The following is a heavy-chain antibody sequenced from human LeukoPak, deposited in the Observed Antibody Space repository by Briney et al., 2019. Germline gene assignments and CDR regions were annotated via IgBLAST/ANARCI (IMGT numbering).Heavy chain of an antibody. CDR1: GYTFTSYG. Sequence: ASVKVSCKASGYTFTSYGISWVRQAPGQGLEWMGWISAYNGNTNYAQKLQGRVTMTTDTSTSTAYMELRSLRSDDTAVYYCTFGPPLDRSCFDPWGQGTLVNVSS. V-gene: IGHV1-18*01. J-gene: IGHJ5*02. CDR2: ISAYNGNT. CDR3: TFGPPLDRSCFDP. D-gene: IGHD3/OR15-3a*01.